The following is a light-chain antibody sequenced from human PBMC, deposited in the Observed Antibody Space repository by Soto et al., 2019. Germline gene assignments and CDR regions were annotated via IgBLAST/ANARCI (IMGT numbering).Light chain of an antibody. CDR3: QQYESFSPYT. Sequence: DIRMTQSPSTLSAVVGDRVTITCRASESVSPSVAWYQQKPGKAPKLLIYDASTLESGVPSRFSGSGFGTEFTLTINSLQPDDFGTYYCQQYESFSPYTFGRGTRLEIK. V-gene: IGKV1-5*01. CDR1: ESVSPS. CDR2: DAS. J-gene: IGKJ2*01.